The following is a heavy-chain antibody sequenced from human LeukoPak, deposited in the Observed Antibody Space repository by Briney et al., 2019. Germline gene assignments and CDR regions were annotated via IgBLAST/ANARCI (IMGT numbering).Heavy chain of an antibody. D-gene: IGHD6-19*01. CDR1: GYTFTSYG. J-gene: IGHJ6*02. CDR3: ARGEGGSGWSYYYYGMDV. V-gene: IGHV1-69*04. CDR2: IIPILGIA. Sequence: GASVKVSCKASGYTFTSYGISWVRQAPGQGLEWMGRIIPILGIANYAQKFQGRVTITADKSTSTAYMELSSLRSEDTAVYYCARGEGGSGWSYYYYGMDVWGQGTTVTVSS.